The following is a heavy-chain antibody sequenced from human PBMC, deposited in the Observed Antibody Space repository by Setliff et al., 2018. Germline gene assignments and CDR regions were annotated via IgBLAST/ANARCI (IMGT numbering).Heavy chain of an antibody. D-gene: IGHD2-2*01. CDR3: AREVVVVKSAINYYYYMDV. CDR1: GDSFNNYA. CDR2: IIPMFGTT. V-gene: IGHV1-69*05. J-gene: IGHJ6*03. Sequence: SVKVSCKASGDSFNNYAISWVRQAPGQGLEWMGGIIPMFGTTSYAQKFQGRVTITTDESTNTAYMELSSLRSDDTAVFYCAREVVVVKSAINYYYYMDVWGKGTTVTVSS.